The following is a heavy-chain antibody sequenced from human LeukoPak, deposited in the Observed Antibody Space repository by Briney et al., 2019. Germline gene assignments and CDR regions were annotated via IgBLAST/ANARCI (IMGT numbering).Heavy chain of an antibody. J-gene: IGHJ4*02. V-gene: IGHV4-39*01. CDR3: ASPGSGSYYYFDY. CDR1: GCSISSSTYY. Sequence: SETLSLTCTVSGCSISSSTYYWGWIRQPPGKGLEWIGSIYYSGATYYNPSLKSRVTISIDTSKNQFSLRLSSVTAADTAVYYCASPGSGSYYYFDYWGQGTLVTVSS. CDR2: IYYSGAT. D-gene: IGHD1-26*01.